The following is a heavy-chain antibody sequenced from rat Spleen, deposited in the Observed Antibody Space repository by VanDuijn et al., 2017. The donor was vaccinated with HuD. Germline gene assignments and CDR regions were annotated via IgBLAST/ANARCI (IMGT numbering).Heavy chain of an antibody. D-gene: IGHD1-6*01. Sequence: EVQLVESGGGLVQPGRSLKLSCAASGFTLSNYGMHWIRQAPTRGLEWVASISPSGGITDYRDSVKGRFTISRDNDKSTLHLQMDSLRSEDTATYYCTTWDYYDNRFDYWGQGVMVTVSS. J-gene: IGHJ2*01. CDR3: TTWDYYDNRFDY. V-gene: IGHV5-19*01. CDR2: ISPSGGIT. CDR1: GFTLSNYG.